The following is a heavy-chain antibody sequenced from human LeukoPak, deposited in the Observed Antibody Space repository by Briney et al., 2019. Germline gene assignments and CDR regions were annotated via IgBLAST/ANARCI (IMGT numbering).Heavy chain of an antibody. J-gene: IGHJ4*02. D-gene: IGHD6-19*01. CDR2: IYYSGST. V-gene: IGHV4-59*01. CDR3: ARDTGYSSGWSD. CDR1: GGSISSYY. Sequence: SETLSLTCTVSGGSISSYYWSWIRQPPGKGLEWIGYIYYSGSTNYNPSLKSRVTILVDTSKNQFSLKLSSVTAADTVVYYCARDTGYSSGWSDWGQGTLVTVSS.